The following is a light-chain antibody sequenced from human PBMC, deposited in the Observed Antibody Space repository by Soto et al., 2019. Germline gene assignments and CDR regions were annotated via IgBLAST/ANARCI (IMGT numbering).Light chain of an antibody. CDR1: QDIGSY. Sequence: DIQLAQSPAFLSASVGDVVSITCRASQDIGSYLAWYQQKSGKAPKLLIHTASTLQTGVPFRFSGSGSGTEFTLTISSLQPDDFATYYCQKYNSYSWKFGQGTKVDIK. CDR3: QKYNSYSWK. CDR2: TAS. J-gene: IGKJ1*01. V-gene: IGKV1-9*01.